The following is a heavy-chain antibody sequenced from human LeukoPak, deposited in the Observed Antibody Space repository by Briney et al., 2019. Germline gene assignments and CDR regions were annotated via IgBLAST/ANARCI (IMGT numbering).Heavy chain of an antibody. CDR2: ISSSGSTI. Sequence: GGSLRLSCAASGFTFSDYYMSWVRQAPGKGLEWVSYISSSGSTIYYADSVKGRFTISRDNAKNSLYLQMNSLRAEDTAVYYCASDYGSGSHDYWGQGTLVTVSS. CDR1: GFTFSDYY. J-gene: IGHJ4*02. D-gene: IGHD3-10*01. CDR3: ASDYGSGSHDY. V-gene: IGHV3-11*01.